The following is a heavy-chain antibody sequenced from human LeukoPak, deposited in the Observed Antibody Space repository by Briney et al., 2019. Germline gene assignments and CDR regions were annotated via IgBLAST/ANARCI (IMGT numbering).Heavy chain of an antibody. D-gene: IGHD2-2*01. Sequence: GGSLRLSCAASGFTFSDYYMSWVRQAPGKGLEWVSYISSSSSYTNYADSVKVRFTISRDNAKNSLYLQSNSLRAEDTAVYYCARGRGYCSSTSCYERAFDIWGQGTMVTVSS. J-gene: IGHJ3*02. CDR1: GFTFSDYY. V-gene: IGHV3-11*06. CDR3: ARGRGYCSSTSCYERAFDI. CDR2: ISSSSSYT.